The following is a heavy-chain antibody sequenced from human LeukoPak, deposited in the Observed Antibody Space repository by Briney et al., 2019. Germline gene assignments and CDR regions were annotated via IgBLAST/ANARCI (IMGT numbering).Heavy chain of an antibody. Sequence: ASVKVSCKASGYTFTSYGISWVRQAPGQGLEWMGWISAYNGNTNYAQKLQGRVTMTTDTSTSTAYMELRSLRSDDTAVYYCARDRLRFLEWFKDDYYYYGMDVWGQGTTVTVSS. CDR1: GYTFTSYG. J-gene: IGHJ6*02. V-gene: IGHV1-18*01. CDR2: ISAYNGNT. CDR3: ARDRLRFLEWFKDDYYYYGMDV. D-gene: IGHD3-3*01.